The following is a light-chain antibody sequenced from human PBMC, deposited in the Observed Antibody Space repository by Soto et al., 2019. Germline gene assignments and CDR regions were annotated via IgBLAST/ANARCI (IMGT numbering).Light chain of an antibody. J-gene: IGKJ4*01. CDR3: QQYNNWPPEIT. V-gene: IGKV3-15*01. Sequence: EIFMTQSPATLSLSPGERATLSCRASQSVSSNLAWYQQKPGQAPSLLIYGASTRATGIPARFSGSGSGTEFTLTISSLQSEDFAVYYCQQYNNWPPEITFGGGTKVDIK. CDR1: QSVSSN. CDR2: GAS.